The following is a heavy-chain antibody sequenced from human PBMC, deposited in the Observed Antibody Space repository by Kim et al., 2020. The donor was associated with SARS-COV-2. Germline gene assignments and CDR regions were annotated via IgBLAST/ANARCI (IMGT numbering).Heavy chain of an antibody. CDR1: GFTFRSYA. J-gene: IGHJ6*02. CDR3: ARDLSPGYSSGWTYYYYGMDV. V-gene: IGHV3-30*04. Sequence: GGSLRLSCAASGFTFRSYAMHWVRQAPGKGLEWVVVISYDGSNKYYADSVKGRFTISRDNSKNTLYVQMNSLRAEDTAVYYCARDLSPGYSSGWTYYYYGMDVWGPGTTVTVSS. CDR2: ISYDGSNK. D-gene: IGHD6-19*01.